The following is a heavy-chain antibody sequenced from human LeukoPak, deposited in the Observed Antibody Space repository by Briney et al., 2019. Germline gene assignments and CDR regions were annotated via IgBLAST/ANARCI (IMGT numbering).Heavy chain of an antibody. CDR3: ARNLVHLWNVFDF. D-gene: IGHD5-18*01. J-gene: IGHJ3*01. V-gene: IGHV3-7*01. CDR1: RFTFSNHY. CDR2: IKPDGSET. Sequence: GGSLRVFCVASRFTFSNHYMSWVRQAPGKGLEWVATIKPDGSETFYVDSVKGRFTVSRDNAKNSLYLQMSSLRAEDTAVYHCARNLVHLWNVFDFWGLGTMVTVSS.